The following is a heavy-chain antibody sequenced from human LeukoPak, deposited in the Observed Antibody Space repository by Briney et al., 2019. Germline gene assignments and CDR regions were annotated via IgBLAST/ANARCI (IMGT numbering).Heavy chain of an antibody. J-gene: IGHJ4*02. CDR1: GYTFTSYG. CDR2: ISAYNGNT. CDR3: ARSIAAAGTSLTFDY. V-gene: IGHV1-18*01. Sequence: GASVKVSCKASGYTFTSYGISWVRQAPGQGLEWRGWISAYNGNTNYAQKLQGRVTMTTDTSTSTAYMELRSLRSADTAVYYCARSIAAAGTSLTFDYWGQGTLVTVSS. D-gene: IGHD6-13*01.